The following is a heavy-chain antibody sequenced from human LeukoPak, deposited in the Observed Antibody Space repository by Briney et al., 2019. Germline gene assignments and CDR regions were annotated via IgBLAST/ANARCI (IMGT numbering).Heavy chain of an antibody. J-gene: IGHJ4*02. CDR2: INHSGST. D-gene: IGHD6-13*01. CDR1: GGSFSGYY. CDR3: ARGWGIAAAGGDY. Sequence: SETLSLTCAVYGGSFSGYYWSWIRQPPGKGLEWIGEINHSGSTNYNPSLKSRVTISVDTSKNQVSLNLSSVTAADTAVYYCARGWGIAAAGGDYWGQGTLVTVSS. V-gene: IGHV4-34*01.